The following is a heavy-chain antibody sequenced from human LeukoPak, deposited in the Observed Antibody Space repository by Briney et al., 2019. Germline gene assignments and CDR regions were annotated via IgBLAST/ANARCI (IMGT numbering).Heavy chain of an antibody. D-gene: IGHD1-1*01. V-gene: IGHV3-21*01. CDR3: ASTTGTTDY. Sequence: GGSLRLSCAASGLTFSSYSMNWVRQAPGKGLEWVSSISSSSSYIYYADSVKGRFTISRDNAKNSLYLHMNSLRAEDTAVYYCASTTGTTDYWGQGTLVTVSS. CDR1: GLTFSSYS. CDR2: ISSSSSYI. J-gene: IGHJ4*02.